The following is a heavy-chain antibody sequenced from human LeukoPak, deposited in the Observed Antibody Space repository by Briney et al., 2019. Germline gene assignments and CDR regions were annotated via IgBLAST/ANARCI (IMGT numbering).Heavy chain of an antibody. Sequence: GASVKVSCKASGGTFSSYAISWVRQAPGQGLEWMGGIIPIFGTANYAQKFQGRVTITRDTSASTAYMELSSLRSEDTAVYYCARDETSYYDFWSGYRTPYYGMDVWGQGTTVTVSS. V-gene: IGHV1-69*05. CDR1: GGTFSSYA. CDR3: ARDETSYYDFWSGYRTPYYGMDV. CDR2: IIPIFGTA. D-gene: IGHD3-3*01. J-gene: IGHJ6*02.